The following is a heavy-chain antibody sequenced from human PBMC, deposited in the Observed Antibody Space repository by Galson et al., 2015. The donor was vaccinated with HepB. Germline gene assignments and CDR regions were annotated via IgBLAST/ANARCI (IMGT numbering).Heavy chain of an antibody. J-gene: IGHJ4*02. CDR3: ARQRQPFVVVPAAGSYFDY. CDR1: GYSFTSYR. V-gene: IGHV5-51*01. Sequence: QSGAEVKKPGESLKISCKGSGYSFTSYRIGWVRQMPGKGLEWMGIIYPGDSDTRYSPSFQGQVTISADKSISTAYLQWSSLKASDTAMYYCARQRQPFVVVPAAGSYFDYWGQGTLVTVSS. CDR2: IYPGDSDT. D-gene: IGHD2-2*01.